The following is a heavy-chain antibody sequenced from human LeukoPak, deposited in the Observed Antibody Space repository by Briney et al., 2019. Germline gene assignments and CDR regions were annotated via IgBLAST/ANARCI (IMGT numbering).Heavy chain of an antibody. Sequence: SETLSLTCAVSGYSISSGYYWGWIRQPPGKGLEWIGSIYHSGSTYYNPSLKSRVTISVDTSKNQFSLKLSSVSAADTAVYYCARRRQWLESRNFDYWGQGTLVTVSS. J-gene: IGHJ4*02. CDR2: IYHSGST. D-gene: IGHD6-19*01. CDR1: GYSISSGYY. V-gene: IGHV4-38-2*01. CDR3: ARRRQWLESRNFDY.